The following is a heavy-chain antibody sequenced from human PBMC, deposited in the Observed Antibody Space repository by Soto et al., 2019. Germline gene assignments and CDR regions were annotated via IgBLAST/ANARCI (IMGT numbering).Heavy chain of an antibody. Sequence: EVQLLESGGGLVQPGGSLRLSCAASGFTFSSYAMSWVRQAPGKGREWVSAISGSGGSTYYADSVKGRFTISRDNSKNTLFLQLNSLRSEDTAVYYCAKDYSSGWYVGGWFDPWGQGTLVTVSS. CDR1: GFTFSSYA. D-gene: IGHD6-19*01. J-gene: IGHJ5*02. CDR2: ISGSGGST. V-gene: IGHV3-23*01. CDR3: AKDYSSGWYVGGWFDP.